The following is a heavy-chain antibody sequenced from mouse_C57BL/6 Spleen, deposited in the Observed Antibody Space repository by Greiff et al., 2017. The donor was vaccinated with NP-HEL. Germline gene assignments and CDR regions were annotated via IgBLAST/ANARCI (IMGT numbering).Heavy chain of an antibody. CDR3: ARNYFFDY. CDR1: GFNILDYY. CDR2: LAPEDGET. D-gene: IGHD1-1*01. Sequence: VQLQQPGAELVMPGASVKLSCTASGFNILDYYMPWVKQRSEPGLEWIGRLAPEDGETKYAPKFQGKASITADTSSKTDYLQLSSLTSEDTAVYYCARNYFFDYWGEGTTLTVSS. V-gene: IGHV14-2*01. J-gene: IGHJ2*01.